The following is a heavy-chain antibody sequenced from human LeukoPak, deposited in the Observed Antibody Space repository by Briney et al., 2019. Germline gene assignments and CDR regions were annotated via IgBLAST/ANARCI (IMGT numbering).Heavy chain of an antibody. J-gene: IGHJ4*02. CDR3: ARDLGGTVKYDY. V-gene: IGHV1-69*04. CDR2: IIPILGIA. Sequence: ASVKVSCKASGGTFSSYAISWVRQAPGQGLEWMGRIIPILGIANYAQKFQGRVTITADKSTSTAYMELSSLRSEDTAVYYWARDLGGTVKYDYWGQGTLVTVSS. D-gene: IGHD3-16*01. CDR1: GGTFSSYA.